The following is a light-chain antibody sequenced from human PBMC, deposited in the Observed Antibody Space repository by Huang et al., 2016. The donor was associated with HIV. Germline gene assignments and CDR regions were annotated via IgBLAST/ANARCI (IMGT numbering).Light chain of an antibody. CDR2: AAS. V-gene: IGKV1-39*01. CDR1: QSISSY. J-gene: IGKJ5*01. CDR3: QQSYSTPT. Sequence: DIQLTQSPSSLSASVGDRVTITFRAIQSISSYVNWYQQKSGKAPKLLIYAASSLQTRVPSRVSGSGSGTDFTLTISSLQPQDFATYYCQQSYSTPTFGQGTRLEIK.